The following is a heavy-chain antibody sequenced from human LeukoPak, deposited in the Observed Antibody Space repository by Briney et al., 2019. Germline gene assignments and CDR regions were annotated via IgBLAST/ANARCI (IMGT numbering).Heavy chain of an antibody. CDR1: GGSISSSNYH. Sequence: SETLSLTCTVSGGSISSSNYHWGWIRQPPGGGLEWIGTIYYSGTTYYNPSLKSRVTMSVDASKNQFSLRLSSMTAADTAVYYCARLTVGATAVDCWGQGTLVTVSS. CDR2: IYYSGTT. V-gene: IGHV4-39*01. CDR3: ARLTVGATAVDC. J-gene: IGHJ4*02. D-gene: IGHD1-26*01.